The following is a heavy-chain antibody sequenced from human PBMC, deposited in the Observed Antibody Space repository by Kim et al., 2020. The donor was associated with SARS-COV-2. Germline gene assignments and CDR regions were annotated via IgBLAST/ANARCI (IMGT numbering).Heavy chain of an antibody. CDR3: ARLFFHSGYCI. J-gene: IGHJ3*02. CDR2: HNCSAST. V-gene: IGHV4-39*01. CDR1: GGSISSSSYC. D-gene: IGHD3-22*01. Sequence: SETLSLTCTVSGGSISSSSYCWSWLRQPPGKGLVWVGSHNCSASTYHNPSLKSSVTISVDTTKNQFYLKPRTVTAAAAAEYYCARLFFHSGYCIWG.